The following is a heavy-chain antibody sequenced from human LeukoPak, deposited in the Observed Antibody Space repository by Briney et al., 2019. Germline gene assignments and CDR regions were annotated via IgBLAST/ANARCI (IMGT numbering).Heavy chain of an antibody. D-gene: IGHD2-15*01. CDR1: GFTFTNYW. CDR3: ARSQSGVFDV. Sequence: GGSLRLSCVVSGFTFTNYWMQWVRQVPGKGLVWVARMNSDGTSIIHADSVMGRFTISRDNAENTLYLQMNSLRPEDTALYYCARSQSGVFDVWGQGTMVIVSS. CDR2: MNSDGTSI. J-gene: IGHJ3*01. V-gene: IGHV3-74*01.